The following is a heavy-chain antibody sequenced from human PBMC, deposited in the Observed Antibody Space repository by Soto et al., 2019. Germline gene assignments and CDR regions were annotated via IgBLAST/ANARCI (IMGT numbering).Heavy chain of an antibody. V-gene: IGHV3-13*01. J-gene: IGHJ3*02. CDR3: ARTSTYYDFWSGPDAFDI. Sequence: GGSLRLSCAASGFTFSSYDMHWVRQATGKGLEWVSAIGTAGDTYYPGSVKGRFTISRESAKNSLYLQMNSLRAGDTAVYYCARTSTYYDFWSGPDAFDIWGQGTMVTV. CDR2: IGTAGDT. D-gene: IGHD3-3*01. CDR1: GFTFSSYD.